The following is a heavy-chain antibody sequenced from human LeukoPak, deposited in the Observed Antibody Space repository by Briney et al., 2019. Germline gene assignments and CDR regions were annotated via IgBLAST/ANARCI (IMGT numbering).Heavy chain of an antibody. CDR3: ARGTDGIWSFDS. Sequence: GGSLRLSCAASGFTFSSYSMNWVRQAPGKGLEWVSSISSSSSYIYYADSVKGRFTISRDNAKNTLYLQMNSLRVEDTAVYYCARGTDGIWSFDSWGQGTLVTVSS. CDR2: ISSSSSYI. CDR1: GFTFSSYS. V-gene: IGHV3-21*01. J-gene: IGHJ4*02. D-gene: IGHD2-8*01.